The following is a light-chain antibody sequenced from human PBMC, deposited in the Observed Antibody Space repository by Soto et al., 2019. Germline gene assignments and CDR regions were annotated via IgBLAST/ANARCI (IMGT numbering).Light chain of an antibody. V-gene: IGKV3-15*01. CDR1: QTVRIK. J-gene: IGKJ5*01. CDR3: QQYNNWPPIN. CDR2: DAS. Sequence: EIAMTQSPATLSVSPGERAALSCTASQTVRIKLAWYQQKPGQDPRLLIYDASNRATGIPGTFSGSGSGTEFTLTISSLQSEDFAAYSCQQYNNWPPINFGQRT.